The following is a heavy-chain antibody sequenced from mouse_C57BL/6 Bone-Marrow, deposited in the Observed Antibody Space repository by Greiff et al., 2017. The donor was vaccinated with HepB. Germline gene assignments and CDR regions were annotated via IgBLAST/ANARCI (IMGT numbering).Heavy chain of an antibody. CDR1: GYTFTDYY. CDR2: INPNNGGT. J-gene: IGHJ2*01. Sequence: EVKLQQSGPELVKPGASVKISCKASGYTFTDYYMNWVKQSHGKSLEWIGDINPNNGGTSYNQKFKGKATLTVDKSSSTAYMELRSLTSEDSAVYYCARGVTTGVYWGQGTTLTVSS. V-gene: IGHV1-26*01. D-gene: IGHD2-2*01. CDR3: ARGVTTGVY.